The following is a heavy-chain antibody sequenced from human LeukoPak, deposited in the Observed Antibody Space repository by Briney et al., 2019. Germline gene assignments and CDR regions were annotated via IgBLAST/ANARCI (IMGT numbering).Heavy chain of an antibody. V-gene: IGHV4-4*02. Sequence: SETVSLTCAVSGESISSTNWWSWVRQPPGKGLEWIGEIDHSGTTNYNPSLKSRVTISIDTSKNQFSLKLLSVTAADTAVYYCARAQDFSDSSGPNYLDFWGQGILVTVSS. CDR1: GESISSTNW. CDR2: IDHSGTT. D-gene: IGHD3-22*01. J-gene: IGHJ4*02. CDR3: ARAQDFSDSSGPNYLDF.